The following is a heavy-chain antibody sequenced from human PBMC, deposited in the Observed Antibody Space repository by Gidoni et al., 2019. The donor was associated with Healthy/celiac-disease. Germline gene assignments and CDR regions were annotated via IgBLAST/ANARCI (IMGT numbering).Heavy chain of an antibody. D-gene: IGHD3-9*01. V-gene: IGHV3-30-3*01. CDR1: GVTFSSYA. CDR3: ARDRRRLRYFDWLSD. Sequence: QVQLVESGGGVVQPGRSLRLSCAASGVTFSSYAMHWVRQAPGKGLEWVAVISYDGSNKYYADAVKGRFTISRDNSKNTLYLQMNSLRAEDTAVYYCARDRRRLRYFDWLSDWGQGTLVTVSS. J-gene: IGHJ4*02. CDR2: ISYDGSNK.